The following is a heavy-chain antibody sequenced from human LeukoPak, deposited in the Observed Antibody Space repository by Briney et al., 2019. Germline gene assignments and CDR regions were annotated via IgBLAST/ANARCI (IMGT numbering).Heavy chain of an antibody. V-gene: IGHV3-7*03. J-gene: IGHJ4*02. CDR2: IRQDGDTK. CDR1: GFPFNAYW. Sequence: GGSLRLSCAASGFPFNAYWMTWVCQAPGKGLEWVANIRQDGDTKYYVDSVKGRFTISRDNAMNSLYLQMNSLRAEVTAIYYCARSLPYGTTWYGRSDFWGQGTLVTVSS. CDR3: ARSLPYGTTWYGRSDF. D-gene: IGHD6-13*01.